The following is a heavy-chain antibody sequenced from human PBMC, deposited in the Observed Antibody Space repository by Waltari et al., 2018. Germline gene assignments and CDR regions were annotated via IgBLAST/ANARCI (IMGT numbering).Heavy chain of an antibody. Sequence: VQLVESGGSLVQPGGSLRLSCATSGFSFSSSWMHWVRHSPGKGLVWVSRINSEGGGIGYADSVRGRFTVSRDNARNTLYLQMNSLRDEDTAVYYCAKLTPPEDYWGQGTLVTVSS. CDR3: AKLTPPEDY. D-gene: IGHD7-27*01. V-gene: IGHV3-74*02. CDR1: GFSFSSSW. J-gene: IGHJ4*02. CDR2: INSEGGGI.